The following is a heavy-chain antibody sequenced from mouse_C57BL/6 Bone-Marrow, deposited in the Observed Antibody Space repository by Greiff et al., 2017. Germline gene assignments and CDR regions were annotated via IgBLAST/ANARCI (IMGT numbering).Heavy chain of an antibody. D-gene: IGHD4-1*02. CDR2: INPSSGYT. Sequence: VQLQQSGAELAKPAASVKLSCKASGYTFTSYWMHWVKLRPGQGLEWLGYINPSSGYTKYNQKFKDKATLTADKSSSTAYMRLSRLTYEDSAVXYCARGQLGRNWGQGTTLTVSS. CDR3: ARGQLGRN. V-gene: IGHV1-7*01. J-gene: IGHJ2*01. CDR1: GYTFTSYW.